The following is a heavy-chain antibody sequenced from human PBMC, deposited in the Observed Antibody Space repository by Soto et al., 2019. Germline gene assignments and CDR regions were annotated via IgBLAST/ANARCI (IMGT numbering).Heavy chain of an antibody. CDR1: GYSFTSYW. Sequence: PGESLKISCKGSGYSFTSYWIGWVRQMPGKGLEWMGIIYPGDSDTRYSPSFQGQVTISADKSISTAYLQWSSLKASDTAMYYCARHSRTYYYDSSGYPGAFDIWGQGTMVTVSS. V-gene: IGHV5-51*01. CDR2: IYPGDSDT. CDR3: ARHSRTYYYDSSGYPGAFDI. D-gene: IGHD3-22*01. J-gene: IGHJ3*02.